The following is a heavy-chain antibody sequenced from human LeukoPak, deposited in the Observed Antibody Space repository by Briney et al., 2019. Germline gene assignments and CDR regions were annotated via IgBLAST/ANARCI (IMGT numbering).Heavy chain of an antibody. CDR2: IYSGGST. CDR1: GFTVSSNY. V-gene: IGHV3-66*01. Sequence: PGGSLRLSCAASGFTVSSNYMSWVRQAPGKGLEWVSVIYSGGSTYYADSVKGRFTISRDNSQNTLVLQMGSLRTEDMAVYYCAREGPPGSLDYWGQGTLLTVSS. CDR3: AREGPPGSLDY. D-gene: IGHD1-14*01. J-gene: IGHJ4*02.